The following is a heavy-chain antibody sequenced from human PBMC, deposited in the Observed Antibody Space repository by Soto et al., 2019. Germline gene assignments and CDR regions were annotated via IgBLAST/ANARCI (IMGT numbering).Heavy chain of an antibody. Sequence: ESGGRLVQPGGALRLSCAASGFTFRNYAMSWVRLAPGKGLEWVSAISGTGGSTYYADSVKGRFTISRDNSGNTLYLQMDTLRAEDTALYYCPKDWYSSTWFAADFWGQGTLVTVSS. CDR3: PKDWYSSTWFAADF. V-gene: IGHV3-23*01. J-gene: IGHJ4*02. CDR2: ISGTGGST. D-gene: IGHD6-13*01. CDR1: GFTFRNYA.